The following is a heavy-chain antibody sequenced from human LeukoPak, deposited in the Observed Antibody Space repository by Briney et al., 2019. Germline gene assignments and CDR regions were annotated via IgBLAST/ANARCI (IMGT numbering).Heavy chain of an antibody. CDR1: GFTFSSYA. J-gene: IGHJ6*03. CDR2: ISGSGGST. CDR3: AKGERNLAAAYYYYYYYMDV. D-gene: IGHD6-13*01. V-gene: IGHV3-23*01. Sequence: GGSLRLSCGASGFTFSSYAMSWVRQAPGKGLEGVSAISGSGGSTYYADSVKGRFNISRDNSKKTLYLQMNSLRAEDTAVYYCAKGERNLAAAYYYYYYYMDVWGKGTTVTVS.